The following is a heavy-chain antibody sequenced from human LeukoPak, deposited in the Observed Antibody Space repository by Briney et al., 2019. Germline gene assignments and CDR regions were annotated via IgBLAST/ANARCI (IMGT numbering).Heavy chain of an antibody. V-gene: IGHV3-74*01. J-gene: IGHJ4*02. CDR3: AKDLHDAAADY. Sequence: PGGSLRLSCAASGFTFTDWWMHWVRQAPGKGLEWVPRIKSDGTGMTYAESVRGRFAISRDNAKNSVYLQMNSLRADDTAVYYCAKDLHDAAADYWGQGTLVTVSS. D-gene: IGHD2-15*01. CDR2: IKSDGTGM. CDR1: GFTFTDWW.